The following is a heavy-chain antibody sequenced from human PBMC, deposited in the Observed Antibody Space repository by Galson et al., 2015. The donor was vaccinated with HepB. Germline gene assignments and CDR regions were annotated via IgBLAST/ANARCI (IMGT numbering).Heavy chain of an antibody. D-gene: IGHD3-9*01. V-gene: IGHV4-30-4*01. CDR2: IHDSGST. Sequence: TLSLTCTVSGGSIRGGDYYWSWIRQPPGKGLEWIGFIHDSGSTYYNPTLNSRLTISVDRAKNQFSLKLSSVTVADTAVYHCARTYHNFLTGYYRYYFDFWGQGTLVTVSS. CDR3: ARTYHNFLTGYYRYYFDF. J-gene: IGHJ4*02. CDR1: GGSIRGGDYY.